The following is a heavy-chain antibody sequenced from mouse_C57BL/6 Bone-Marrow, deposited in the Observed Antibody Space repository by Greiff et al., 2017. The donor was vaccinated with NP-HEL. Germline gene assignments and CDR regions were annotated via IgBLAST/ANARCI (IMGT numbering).Heavy chain of an antibody. CDR2: IYPSDSDT. Sequence: QVQLQQPGAELVRPGSSVKLSCKASGYTFTSYWMEWVKQRPGQGLEWIGNIYPSDSDTHYNQQFKDTATLTVDKSSSTAYMQLSSLTSEDSAVYYCARSLSYDYEFDDWGQGTTLTVSS. CDR1: GYTFTSYW. J-gene: IGHJ2*01. V-gene: IGHV1-61*01. CDR3: ARSLSYDYEFDD. D-gene: IGHD2-4*01.